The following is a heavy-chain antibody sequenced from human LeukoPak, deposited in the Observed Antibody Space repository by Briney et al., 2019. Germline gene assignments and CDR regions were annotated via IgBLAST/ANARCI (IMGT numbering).Heavy chain of an antibody. D-gene: IGHD6-19*01. CDR2: ISKSGDST. CDR1: GFSFSSYA. Sequence: PGGPLSLSTAACGFSFSSYAMSGGRQAPGEGLEWVSAISKSGDSTFYADSVKGRFTISRDNSKNTLYVQMNSLTAEDTAVYYCAKDQGYSSAWYSRDGFDMWGQGTMVTVSS. CDR3: AKDQGYSSAWYSRDGFDM. V-gene: IGHV3-23*01. J-gene: IGHJ3*02.